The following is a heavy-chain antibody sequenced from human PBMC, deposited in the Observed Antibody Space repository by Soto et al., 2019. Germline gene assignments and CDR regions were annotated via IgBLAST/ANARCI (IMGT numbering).Heavy chain of an antibody. V-gene: IGHV3-23*01. J-gene: IGHJ4*02. CDR1: GFTFHSA. D-gene: IGHD2-21*01. CDR2: ISVGGNT. Sequence: GGSLRLSCAGSGFTFHSAIMWVRQAPGKGHESGSGISVGGNTEHIASVRGRFTTSRDNSKTTVYLQMNSLRAEDTAMYYCAKDAVYNDGLWLVSDWGRGALVTVSS. CDR3: AKDAVYNDGLWLVSD.